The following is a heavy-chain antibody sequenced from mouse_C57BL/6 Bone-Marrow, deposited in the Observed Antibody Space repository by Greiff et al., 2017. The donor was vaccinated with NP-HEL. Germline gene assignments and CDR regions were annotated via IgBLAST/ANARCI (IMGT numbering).Heavy chain of an antibody. CDR1: GYSITSGYY. Sequence: EVKLMESGPGLVKPSQSLSLTCSVTGYSITSGYYWNWIRQFPGNKLEWMGYISYDGSNNYNPSLKNRISITRDTSKNQFFLKLNSVTTEDTATYYCARGDGYPSRWGQGTLVTVSA. V-gene: IGHV3-6*01. D-gene: IGHD2-3*01. CDR3: ARGDGYPSR. J-gene: IGHJ3*01. CDR2: ISYDGSN.